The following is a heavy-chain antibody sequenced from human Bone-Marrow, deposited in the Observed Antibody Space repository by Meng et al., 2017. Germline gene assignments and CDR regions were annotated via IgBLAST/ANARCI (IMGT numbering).Heavy chain of an antibody. CDR2: IYNSGST. Sequence: SEILSLTCAVSGGSISSSNWWSWVRQPPGKGLEWIGEIYNSGSTNYNPSLKSRVTISVDKSKNQFSLKLSSVTAADTAVYYCARGDGGCSGGSCYTYFDYWGQGTLVTVSS. CDR1: GGSISSSNW. V-gene: IGHV4-4*02. J-gene: IGHJ4*02. D-gene: IGHD2-15*01. CDR3: ARGDGGCSGGSCYTYFDY.